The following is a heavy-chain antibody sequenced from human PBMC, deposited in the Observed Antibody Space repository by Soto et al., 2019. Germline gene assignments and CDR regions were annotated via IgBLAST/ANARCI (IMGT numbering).Heavy chain of an antibody. J-gene: IGHJ6*02. D-gene: IGHD3-3*01. Sequence: QVHLVQSGAEVKKPGASLRVSCKASGYTLTDYYIHWVRQAPGQGLEYMGWINPNTGGKKYAEKFQGRVTMTRDTSISTVYMELNYLRSGDTAVYFCARSEAVTVFGVSNYYYGMDVWGQGTTVTVSS. CDR3: ARSEAVTVFGVSNYYYGMDV. V-gene: IGHV1-2*02. CDR1: GYTLTDYY. CDR2: INPNTGGK.